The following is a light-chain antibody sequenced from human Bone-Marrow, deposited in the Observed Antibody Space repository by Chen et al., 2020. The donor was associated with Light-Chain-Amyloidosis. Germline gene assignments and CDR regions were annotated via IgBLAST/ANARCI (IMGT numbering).Light chain of an antibody. Sequence: EIVLTQSPGTLSLSPGEGANLSCRASQTISSNYLTWYQQKFGQAPRLLIYGSSSRATGIPDRFTGSGSGTYFTLTINRLEPEDFAMYYCQQYGTSPLTCGGGTKVEIK. CDR2: GSS. CDR1: QTISSNY. J-gene: IGKJ4*01. V-gene: IGKV3-20*01. CDR3: QQYGTSPLT.